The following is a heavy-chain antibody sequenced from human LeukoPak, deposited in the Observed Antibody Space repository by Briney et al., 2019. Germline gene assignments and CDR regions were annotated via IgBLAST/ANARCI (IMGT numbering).Heavy chain of an antibody. V-gene: IGHV4-34*01. D-gene: IGHD3-3*01. Sequence: SETLSLTCAVYGGSFSGYFCSWIRQPPGKGLEWIGEIIHSGSTNYNPSLKSRVTISVDTSKNQFSLKLSSVTAADTAVYYCARGLGYDFWSGYYRSPGQILDYWGQGTLVTVSS. CDR1: GGSFSGYF. CDR2: IIHSGST. CDR3: ARGLGYDFWSGYYRSPGQILDY. J-gene: IGHJ4*02.